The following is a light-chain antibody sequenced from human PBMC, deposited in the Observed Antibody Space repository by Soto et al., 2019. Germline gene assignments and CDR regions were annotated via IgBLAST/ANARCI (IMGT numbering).Light chain of an antibody. V-gene: IGKV3-20*01. CDR3: QQYGSSPWT. J-gene: IGKJ1*01. CDR2: GAS. CDR1: QSVSSSY. Sequence: XILLTQSPGTLSLSPGERATLSCRSIQSVSSSYLAWYQQKPGQAPMLLIYGASSRATGIPYRFSCSWSWKDFTLTISRLEPEDFAVYYCQQYGSSPWTFGQGTKVDIK.